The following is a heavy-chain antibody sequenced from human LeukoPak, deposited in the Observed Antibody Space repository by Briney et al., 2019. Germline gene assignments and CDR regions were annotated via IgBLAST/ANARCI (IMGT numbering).Heavy chain of an antibody. D-gene: IGHD2/OR15-2a*01. V-gene: IGHV3-30*02. CDR2: IRYDGSNK. Sequence: PGGSLRLSCAASGFTFSSYGMHWVRQAPGKGLEWVAFIRYDGSNKYYADSVKGRFTISRDNSKNTLYLQMDSLTAEDTAVYYCTRKGSQWDFLVDYWGQGTRVAVSP. J-gene: IGHJ4*02. CDR3: TRKGSQWDFLVDY. CDR1: GFTFSSYG.